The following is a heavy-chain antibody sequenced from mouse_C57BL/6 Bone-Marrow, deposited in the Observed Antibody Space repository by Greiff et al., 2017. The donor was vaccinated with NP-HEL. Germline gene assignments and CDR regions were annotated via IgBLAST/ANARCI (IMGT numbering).Heavy chain of an antibody. CDR2: FDPSDSFP. Sequence: QVQLQQPGAELVKPGASVTLSCKASGYTFTTYWMQWVKQRPGQGLEWIGEFDPSDSFPNYNQKFKGKATLPVDTSSSTANMQLSSLTSDDSAVYYCARKAYYGRSYEFAYWGQGTLVTVSA. CDR1: GYTFTTYW. CDR3: ARKAYYGRSYEFAY. V-gene: IGHV1-50*01. J-gene: IGHJ3*01. D-gene: IGHD1-1*01.